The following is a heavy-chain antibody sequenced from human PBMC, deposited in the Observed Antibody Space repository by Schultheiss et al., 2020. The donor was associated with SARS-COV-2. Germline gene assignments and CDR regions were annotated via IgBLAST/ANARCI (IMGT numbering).Heavy chain of an antibody. J-gene: IGHJ4*02. CDR1: GFTVSSNY. CDR3: ATYCSSTSCWTSYNY. Sequence: GGSLRLSCAASGFTVSSNYMSWVRQAPGKGLEWVSVIYSGGSTYYADSVKGRFTISRDNAKTSLYLQMNSLRAEDTAVYYCATYCSSTSCWTSYNYWGQGTLVTVSS. CDR2: IYSGGST. D-gene: IGHD2-2*01. V-gene: IGHV3-53*01.